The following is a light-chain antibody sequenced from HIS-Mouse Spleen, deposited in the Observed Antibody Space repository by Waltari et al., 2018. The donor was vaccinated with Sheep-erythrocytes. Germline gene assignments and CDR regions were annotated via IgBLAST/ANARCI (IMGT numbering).Light chain of an antibody. CDR2: GAS. J-gene: IGKJ3*01. V-gene: IGKV3-20*01. Sequence: EIVLTQSPGTLSLSPGERATLSCRASQSVSSSYLAWYQQKPGQAPRLLIDGASSMATGIPERFSGSGSGTDFTLTISRLEPEDFAVYYCQQYGSSPFTFGPGTKVDIK. CDR1: QSVSSSY. CDR3: QQYGSSPFT.